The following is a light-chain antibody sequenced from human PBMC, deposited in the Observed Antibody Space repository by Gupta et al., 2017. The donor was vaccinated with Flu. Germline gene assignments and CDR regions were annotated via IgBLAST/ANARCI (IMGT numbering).Light chain of an antibody. V-gene: IGLV3-19*01. CDR2: GKN. J-gene: IGLJ1*01. CDR3: TSRDRSGSQYV. Sequence: GERVRITGQGDSLRSYYASWYQQKPGQAPVLVISGKNNRPSGIPDRFSGSSSGNTASLTITGAQAEDEADYYCTSRDRSGSQYVFGTGTKVSVL. CDR1: SLRSYY.